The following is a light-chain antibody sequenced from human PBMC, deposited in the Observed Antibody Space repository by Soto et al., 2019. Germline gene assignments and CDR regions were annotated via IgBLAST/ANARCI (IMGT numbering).Light chain of an antibody. CDR3: SSYAASNHFYFV. V-gene: IGLV2-8*01. J-gene: IGLJ3*02. CDR1: SSDVGGYNY. Sequence: QSVVTQPPSASGSPGQSVTISCTGTSSDVGGYNYVSWYQQYPGRAPKLMIYEVTRRPSGVPDRFSGSKSGNTASLTVSGLQAEDEADYYCSSYAASNHFYFVFGGGTQLTVL. CDR2: EVT.